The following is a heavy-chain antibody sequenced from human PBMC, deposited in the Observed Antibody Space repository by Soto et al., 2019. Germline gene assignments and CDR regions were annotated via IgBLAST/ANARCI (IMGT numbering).Heavy chain of an antibody. CDR3: AKDGRSIAVAGTHYYYYGMDV. D-gene: IGHD6-19*01. CDR1: GFTFSSYA. CDR2: ISGSGGST. Sequence: EVQLLESGGGLVQPGGSLRLSCAASGFTFSSYAMSWVRQAPGKGLEWVSAISGSGGSTYYADSVKGRFTISRDNSKNTLYLQMTSLRAEDTAVYYCAKDGRSIAVAGTHYYYYGMDVWGQGTTVTVSS. V-gene: IGHV3-23*01. J-gene: IGHJ6*02.